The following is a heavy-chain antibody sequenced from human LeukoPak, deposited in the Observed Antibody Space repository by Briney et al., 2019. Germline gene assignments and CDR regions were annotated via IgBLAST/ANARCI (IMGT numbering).Heavy chain of an antibody. CDR2: ISYDGSNK. D-gene: IGHD3-10*01. CDR1: GFTFSSYG. CDR3: AIGTYYYGSGSYV. V-gene: IGHV3-30*03. J-gene: IGHJ4*02. Sequence: GGSLRLSCAASGFTFSSYGMHWVRQAPGKGLEWVAVISYDGSNKCYADSVKGRFTISRDNSKNTLYLQMNSLRAEDTAVYYCAIGTYYYGSGSYVWGQGTLATVSS.